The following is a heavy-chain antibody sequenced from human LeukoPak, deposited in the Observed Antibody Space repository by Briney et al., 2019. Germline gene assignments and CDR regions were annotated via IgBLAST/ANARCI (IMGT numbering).Heavy chain of an antibody. CDR1: GFXFITYG. V-gene: IGHV3-48*02. CDR3: AREEFGESPYFDY. CDR2: ISSSSSTI. D-gene: IGHD3-10*01. J-gene: IGHJ4*02. Sequence: GGSLRLSCAASGFXFITYGMTWVRQAPGKGLEWVSYISSSSSTIYYADSVKGRFTISRDNAKNSLYLQMNSLRDEDTAVYYCAREEFGESPYFDYWGQGTLVTVSS.